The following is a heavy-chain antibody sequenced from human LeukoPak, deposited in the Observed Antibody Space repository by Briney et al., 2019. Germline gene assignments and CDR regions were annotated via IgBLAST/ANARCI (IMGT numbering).Heavy chain of an antibody. CDR3: ARLGGSYPNPYYYYYYMDV. CDR2: INHSGST. CDR1: GGSFSGYY. V-gene: IGHV4-34*01. Sequence: PSETLSLTCAVYGGSFSGYYWSWIRQPPGKGLEWIGEINHSGSTNYNPSLKSRVTISVDTSKNQFSLKLSSVTAADTAVYYCARLGGSYPNPYYYYYYMDVWGKGTTVTVSS. D-gene: IGHD1-26*01. J-gene: IGHJ6*03.